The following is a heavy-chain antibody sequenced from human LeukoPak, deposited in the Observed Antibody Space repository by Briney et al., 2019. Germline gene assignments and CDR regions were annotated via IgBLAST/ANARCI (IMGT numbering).Heavy chain of an antibody. D-gene: IGHD3-22*01. CDR1: GFTYSFYW. Sequence: GGSVRLSCAASGFTYSFYWMSWVRQAPGKGLEWVANIKQEGRDKYYVDSVKGRFTISRDNSKNTLYLQMNSLRAEDTAFYFCARHSNKYDYDSSGHYHSFDYWGQGTLVSVSS. CDR3: ARHSNKYDYDSSGHYHSFDY. CDR2: IKQEGRDK. J-gene: IGHJ4*02. V-gene: IGHV3-7*01.